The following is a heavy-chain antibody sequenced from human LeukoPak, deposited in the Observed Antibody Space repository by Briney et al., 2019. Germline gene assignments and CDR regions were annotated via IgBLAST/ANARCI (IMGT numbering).Heavy chain of an antibody. D-gene: IGHD1-1*01. Sequence: GGSLRLSCAASGFTFSSYSMNWVRQAPGKRLEWVSSISSSSSYIYYADSVKGRFTISRDNAKNSLYLQMNSLRAEDTAVYYCVRDGPTRDPGAFAIWGQGTMVTVSS. CDR2: ISSSSSYI. CDR1: GFTFSSYS. J-gene: IGHJ3*02. V-gene: IGHV3-21*01. CDR3: VRDGPTRDPGAFAI.